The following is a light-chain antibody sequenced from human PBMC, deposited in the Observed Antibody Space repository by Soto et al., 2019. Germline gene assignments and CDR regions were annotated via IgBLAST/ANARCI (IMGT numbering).Light chain of an antibody. CDR3: ETWDTHTRV. CDR2: LEGSGNY. J-gene: IGLJ3*02. Sequence: QSVLTQSSSASASLGSSVKLTCTLSSGHSSYIIAWHQQQPGKAPRYLMKLEGSGNYNKGSGVPDRFSGSSSGADRYLTISNLQSEDEADYYRETWDTHTRVFGGGTQLTVL. CDR1: SGHSSYI. V-gene: IGLV4-60*03.